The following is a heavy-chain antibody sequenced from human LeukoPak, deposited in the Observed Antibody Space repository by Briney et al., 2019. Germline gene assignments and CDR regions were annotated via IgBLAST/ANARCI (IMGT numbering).Heavy chain of an antibody. CDR3: VRGTRSAFDR. Sequence: SQTLSLTCAISGDSFSASSTAWNWIRQSPSRGLEWLGRTYYTSKWYNDYAVSVKSRITINPDTSKNQFPLQLNSVTPEDTAVYYCVRGTRSAFDRWGQGSLVTVSS. D-gene: IGHD2-2*01. J-gene: IGHJ4*02. CDR2: TYYTSKWYN. CDR1: GDSFSASSTA. V-gene: IGHV6-1*01.